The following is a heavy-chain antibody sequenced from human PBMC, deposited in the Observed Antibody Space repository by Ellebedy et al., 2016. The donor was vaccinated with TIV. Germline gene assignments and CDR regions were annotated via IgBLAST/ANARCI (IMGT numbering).Heavy chain of an antibody. D-gene: IGHD3-16*01. CDR1: GYTFTSYG. Sequence: AASVKVSCQASGYTFTSYGISWVRPAPGRGLEWMGWLSSYNGNTKYAQKFQGRVTMTTDTYTSTTYMELRGLRSDDTALYYGARIGGGVSGTCFDVWGQGTIVTVSS. V-gene: IGHV1-18*04. CDR2: LSSYNGNT. J-gene: IGHJ3*01. CDR3: ARIGGGVSGTCFDV.